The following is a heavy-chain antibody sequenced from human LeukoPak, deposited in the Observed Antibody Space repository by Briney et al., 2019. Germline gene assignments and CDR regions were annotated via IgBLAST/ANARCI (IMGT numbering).Heavy chain of an antibody. J-gene: IGHJ5*02. CDR1: GGSFSGYY. Sequence: PSETLSLTCAVYGGSFSGYYWSWIRQPPGKGLEWIGEINHSGSTNYNPSLKSRVTISVDTSKNQFSLKLSSVTAADTAVYHCARGRKIGVVLAYWFDPWGQGTLVTVSS. V-gene: IGHV4-34*01. CDR3: ARGRKIGVVLAYWFDP. CDR2: INHSGST. D-gene: IGHD2-15*01.